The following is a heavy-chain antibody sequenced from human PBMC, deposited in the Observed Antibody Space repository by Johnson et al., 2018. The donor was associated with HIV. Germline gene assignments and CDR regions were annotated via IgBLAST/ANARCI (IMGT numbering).Heavy chain of an antibody. CDR3: ARGVSSGYYSNAFDV. V-gene: IGHV3-7*03. Sequence: VQLVESGGGLIQPGGSLRLSCAASGFIFSTYWMTWVRQAPGKGLEWMANIKQEGSERYYVDSVKGRFTISRDNAKNSLYLQMNSLRAEDTALYYCARGVSSGYYSNAFDVWGQGTMATVSS. D-gene: IGHD3-22*01. J-gene: IGHJ3*01. CDR2: IKQEGSER. CDR1: GFIFSTYW.